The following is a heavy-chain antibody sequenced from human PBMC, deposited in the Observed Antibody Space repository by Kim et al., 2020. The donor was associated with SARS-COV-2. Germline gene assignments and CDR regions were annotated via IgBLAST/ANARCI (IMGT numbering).Heavy chain of an antibody. V-gene: IGHV3-23*01. CDR1: GFSFSDYA. Sequence: GGSLRLSCVVSGFSFSDYAMSWVRQAPGKGLEWVSGFSGDDGTTYYADSVKGRFTISRDNSKNTLYLQMNSLRVEDTALYYCAKDLFGSGSYYSTKRYYYNGMDVRGQGTTVTVSS. D-gene: IGHD3-10*01. CDR3: AKDLFGSGSYYSTKRYYYNGMDV. J-gene: IGHJ6*02. CDR2: FSGDDGTT.